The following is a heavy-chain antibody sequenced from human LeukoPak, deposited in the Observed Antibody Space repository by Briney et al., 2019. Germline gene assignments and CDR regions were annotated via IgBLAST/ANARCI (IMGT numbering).Heavy chain of an antibody. J-gene: IGHJ4*02. CDR3: ARSSHLWQLVSAGTDY. Sequence: ASVKVSCKASGYTFTSYPMNWVRQAPGQGLEWMGWINTNTGNPTYAQGFTGRFVFSLDTSVSTAYLQISSLKAEDTAVYYCARSSHLWQLVSAGTDYWGQGTLVTVSS. CDR2: INTNTGNP. CDR1: GYTFTSYP. V-gene: IGHV7-4-1*02. D-gene: IGHD6-6*01.